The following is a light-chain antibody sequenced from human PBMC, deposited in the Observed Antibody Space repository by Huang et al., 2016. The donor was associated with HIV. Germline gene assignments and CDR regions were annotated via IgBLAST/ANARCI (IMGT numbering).Light chain of an antibody. CDR3: QQYHTYSGT. CDR2: KAS. J-gene: IGKJ1*01. V-gene: IGKV1-5*03. CDR1: QTLSTS. Sequence: DIQMTQSPSTLSASVGYRVTITCRASQTLSTSLAWYQQKPGKAPKLLIYKASTLDSGVPSRFSGSGSGTEFTLTISSLQSDDFATYHCQQYHTYSGTFGQGTKVEIK.